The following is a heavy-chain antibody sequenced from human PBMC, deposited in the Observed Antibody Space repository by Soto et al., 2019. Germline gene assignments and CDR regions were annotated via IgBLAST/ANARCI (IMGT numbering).Heavy chain of an antibody. J-gene: IGHJ4*02. CDR1: GFTFSSYW. CDR2: IKSDGSGT. CDR3: ARGDGDYYDGNGYLGRH. D-gene: IGHD3-22*01. Sequence: GGSLRLSCAASGFTFSSYWMHWVRQAPGKGLVWVSRIKSDGSGTYYADSVKGRLTISRDNAKNTLYLQMNSLRVEDTAVYYCARGDGDYYDGNGYLGRHWGQGTLVTVSS. V-gene: IGHV3-74*01.